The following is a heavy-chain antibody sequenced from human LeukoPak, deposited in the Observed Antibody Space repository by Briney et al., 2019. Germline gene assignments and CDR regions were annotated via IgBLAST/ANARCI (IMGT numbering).Heavy chain of an antibody. CDR1: GGSISSYY. CDR3: ARRTVVTQYWYFDL. Sequence: SETLSLTCTDSGGSISSYYWSWIRQPAGKGLEWIGRIYTSGSANYNPSLKSRVTLSVDTSKNQYSLKLSSVTAADTAVYYCARRTVVTQYWYFDLWGRGTLVTVSS. CDR2: IYTSGSA. J-gene: IGHJ2*01. D-gene: IGHD4-23*01. V-gene: IGHV4-4*07.